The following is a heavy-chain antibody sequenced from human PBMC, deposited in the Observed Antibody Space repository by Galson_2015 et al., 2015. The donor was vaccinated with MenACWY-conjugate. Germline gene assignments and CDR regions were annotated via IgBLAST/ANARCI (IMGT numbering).Heavy chain of an antibody. Sequence: SLRLSCAASGFTFSSSVMSWVRQAPGKGLEWVSGISGSGGSTYYADFVKGRFTISRDYSKNTLYLQLNSLRAADTAVYYCARGGAVSKYFQHWGQGTLVTVSS. V-gene: IGHV3-23*01. CDR1: GFTFSSSV. CDR3: ARGGAVSKYFQH. D-gene: IGHD6-19*01. CDR2: ISGSGGST. J-gene: IGHJ1*01.